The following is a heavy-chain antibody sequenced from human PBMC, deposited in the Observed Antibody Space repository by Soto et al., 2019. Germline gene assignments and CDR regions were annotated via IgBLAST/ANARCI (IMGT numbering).Heavy chain of an antibody. D-gene: IGHD6-6*01. V-gene: IGHV4-31*03. CDR2: NYYSGIT. CDR3: ARGSSIAGLYYGMDV. CDR1: GGSISSGGYY. Sequence: SETLSLTCTVSGGSISSGGYYWTWIRQHPGKGLEWIGYNYYSGITYYNPSLKSRVTISLDTSKNQFSLKLSSVTAADTAVYYCARGSSIAGLYYGMDVWGQGTTVPGS. J-gene: IGHJ6*02.